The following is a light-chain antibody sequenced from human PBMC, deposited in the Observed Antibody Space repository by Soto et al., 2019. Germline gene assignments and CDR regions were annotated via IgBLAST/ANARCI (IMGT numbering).Light chain of an antibody. J-gene: IGKJ1*01. V-gene: IGKV1-5*03. CDR1: QSINNW. CDR3: LQDYNYPWT. CDR2: KAS. Sequence: DIQMTQSPSTLSASVGDRVTITCRASQSINNWLAWYQQKPGKAPKLLIYKASTLESGVPSRFSGSGSGTEFTLTISSLQPEDFTTYYCLQDYNYPWTFGQGTKVDIK.